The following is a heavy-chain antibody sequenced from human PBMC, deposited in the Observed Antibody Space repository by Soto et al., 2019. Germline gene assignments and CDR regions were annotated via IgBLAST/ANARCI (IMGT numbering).Heavy chain of an antibody. CDR1: GGSFSGYY. D-gene: IGHD4-4*01. CDR3: ARTMTTVTTLGMDV. V-gene: IGHV4-34*02. CDR2: VNLGGNT. J-gene: IGHJ6*02. Sequence: QVQLQQWGAGLLKPSETLTLTCSVYGGSFSGYYWSWIRQSPVKALEWIGLVNLGGNTNYSPPLKSRATISIDVSKNQFSLSLTSLTDADSAVYFCARTMTTVTTLGMDVWGQGTTVTVSS.